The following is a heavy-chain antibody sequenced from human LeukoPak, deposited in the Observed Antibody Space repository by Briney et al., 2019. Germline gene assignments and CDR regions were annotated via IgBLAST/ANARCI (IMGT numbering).Heavy chain of an antibody. CDR2: INPSGGST. D-gene: IGHD3-22*01. J-gene: IGHJ4*02. V-gene: IGHV1-46*01. CDR3: ARGSNYYFDSSADYPRY. CDR1: GYTFTTYF. Sequence: ASVKVSRKASGYTFTTYFMHWVRQAPGQGLEWMGIINPSGGSTSYAQKFQDRVTMTRDTSKSTVYMEMSSLRSEDTAVYFCARGSNYYFDSSADYPRYWGQGTLVTVSS.